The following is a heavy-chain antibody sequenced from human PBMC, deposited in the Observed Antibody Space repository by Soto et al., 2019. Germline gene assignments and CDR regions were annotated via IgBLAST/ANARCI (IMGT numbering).Heavy chain of an antibody. V-gene: IGHV3-33*01. Sequence: QVQLVESGGGVVQPGRSLRLSCAASGFTFSSYGMHWVRQAPGKGLEWVAVIWYDGSNKYYADSVKGRFTISRDNSKNTLYLQMNSLRAEDTAVYYCARDRAVDGFDYWGQGTLVTVSS. D-gene: IGHD2-15*01. CDR2: IWYDGSNK. CDR1: GFTFSSYG. CDR3: ARDRAVDGFDY. J-gene: IGHJ4*02.